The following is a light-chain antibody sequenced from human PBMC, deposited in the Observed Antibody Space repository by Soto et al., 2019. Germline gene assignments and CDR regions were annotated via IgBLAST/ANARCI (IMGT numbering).Light chain of an antibody. V-gene: IGKV3-20*01. CDR1: QSVSSSY. CDR3: QEEDSSPPWT. Sequence: EIVLTQSPATLSLSPGERATLSCRASQSVSSSYLAWYQQKPGQAPRLLIYGGSSRATGIPDRFSGSGSGTEFAHTISRLEPEDFAVYYCQEEDSSPPWTVGQGTKVVIK. CDR2: GGS. J-gene: IGKJ1*01.